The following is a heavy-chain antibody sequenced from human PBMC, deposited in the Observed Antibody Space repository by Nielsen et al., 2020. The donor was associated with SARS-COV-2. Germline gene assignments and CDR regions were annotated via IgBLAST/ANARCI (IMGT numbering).Heavy chain of an antibody. J-gene: IGHJ4*02. D-gene: IGHD4-17*01. CDR2: INHSGST. CDR1: GGSFSGYY. Sequence: GSLRLSCAVYGGSFSGYYWSWIRQPPGKGLEWIGEINHSGSTNYNPSLKSRVTISVDTSKNQFSLKLSSVTAADTAVYYCARDSNYGDFDYWGQGTLVTVSS. CDR3: ARDSNYGDFDY. V-gene: IGHV4-34*01.